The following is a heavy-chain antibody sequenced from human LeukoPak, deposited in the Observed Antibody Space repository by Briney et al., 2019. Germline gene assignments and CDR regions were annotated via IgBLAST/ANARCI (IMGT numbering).Heavy chain of an antibody. CDR2: INGGGGST. Sequence: GGSLRLSCAASGFTFSTYAMSWVRQAPGKGLEWVSLINGGGGSTYYADPVKGRFTISRDNSKNALYLQMNSLRAEDTAVYYCAKRFGSGWPYDYWGQGTLVTVSS. CDR3: AKRFGSGWPYDY. CDR1: GFTFSTYA. J-gene: IGHJ4*02. D-gene: IGHD6-19*01. V-gene: IGHV3-23*01.